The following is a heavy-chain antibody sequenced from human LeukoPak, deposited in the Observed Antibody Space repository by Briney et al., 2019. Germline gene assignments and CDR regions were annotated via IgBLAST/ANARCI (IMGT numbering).Heavy chain of an antibody. V-gene: IGHV1-69*05. J-gene: IGHJ4*02. Sequence: ASVKVSCKASGGTFSSYAISWVRQAPGQGLEWMGGIIPIFGTANYAQKFQGRVTITTDESTSTAYMELSSLGSEDTAVYYCARGGYSGSYHIDYWGQGTLVTVSS. CDR3: ARGGYSGSYHIDY. CDR1: GGTFSSYA. CDR2: IIPIFGTA. D-gene: IGHD1-26*01.